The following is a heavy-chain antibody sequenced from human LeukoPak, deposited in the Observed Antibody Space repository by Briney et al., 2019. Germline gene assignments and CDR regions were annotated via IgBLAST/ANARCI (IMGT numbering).Heavy chain of an antibody. CDR1: GGTFSSYA. Sequence: ASVKVSCKASGGTFSSYAISWVRQAPGQGLEWMGGIIPIFGTANYAQKFQGRVTITADESTSTAYMELSSLRSEDTAVYYCARGGDWNYAFDIWGQGTMVTVSS. D-gene: IGHD1-7*01. CDR2: IIPIFGTA. J-gene: IGHJ3*02. CDR3: ARGGDWNYAFDI. V-gene: IGHV1-69*13.